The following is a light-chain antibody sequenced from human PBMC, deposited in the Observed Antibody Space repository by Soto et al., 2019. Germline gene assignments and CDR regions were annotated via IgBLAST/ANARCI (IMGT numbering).Light chain of an antibody. CDR2: KAS. J-gene: IGKJ1*01. V-gene: IGKV1-5*03. CDR3: LQYESYPLT. Sequence: DIQMTQSPSTLSASIGDRVTITCRASQSIGSELAWYQQKPGKAPKLLIYKASSLESGVPSTFSGSGSGTEFSLTVSSLQPDDFATYYCLQYESYPLTFGQGTKVDIK. CDR1: QSIGSE.